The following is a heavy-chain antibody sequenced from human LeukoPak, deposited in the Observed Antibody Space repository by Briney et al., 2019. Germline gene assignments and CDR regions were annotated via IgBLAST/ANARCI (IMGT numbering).Heavy chain of an antibody. CDR3: ARSSMGATKRGRRGNWFDP. Sequence: SETLSLTCAVYGGSFSGYYWSWIRQPPGKGLEWIGEINHSGSTNYNPSLKSRVTISVDTSKNQFSLKLSSVTAADTAVYYCARSSMGATKRGRRGNWFDPWGQGTLVTVSS. J-gene: IGHJ5*02. V-gene: IGHV4-34*01. CDR2: INHSGST. CDR1: GGSFSGYY. D-gene: IGHD1-26*01.